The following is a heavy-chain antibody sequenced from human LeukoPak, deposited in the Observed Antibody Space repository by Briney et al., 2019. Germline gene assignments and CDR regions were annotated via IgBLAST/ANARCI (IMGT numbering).Heavy chain of an antibody. V-gene: IGHV4-4*07. Sequence: SETLSLTCTVSGGSISSYYWSWIRQPAGKGLEWIGRIYTSGSTNYNPSLKSRVTMSVDTSKNQFSLKLSSVTAADTALYYCARDRGKYYYGSGANYYYMDVWGKGTTVTVSS. CDR2: IYTSGST. D-gene: IGHD3-10*01. J-gene: IGHJ6*03. CDR1: GGSISSYY. CDR3: ARDRGKYYYGSGANYYYMDV.